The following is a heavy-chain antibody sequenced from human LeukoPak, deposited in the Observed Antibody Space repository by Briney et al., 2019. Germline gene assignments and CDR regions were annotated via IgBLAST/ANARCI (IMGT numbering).Heavy chain of an antibody. J-gene: IGHJ4*02. D-gene: IGHD5-12*01. Sequence: GGSLRLSCAASGFTFSSYWMHWVRQAPGKGLVWVSLINSDGSSRNYADSVKGRFTISRDNATNTLYLQMNSLRVEDTAVYYCAREDYSGYDFYDYWGQGSLVTVSS. V-gene: IGHV3-74*01. CDR1: GFTFSSYW. CDR3: AREDYSGYDFYDY. CDR2: INSDGSSR.